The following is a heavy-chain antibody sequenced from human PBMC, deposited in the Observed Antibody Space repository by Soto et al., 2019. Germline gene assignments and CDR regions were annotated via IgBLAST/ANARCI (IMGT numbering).Heavy chain of an antibody. J-gene: IGHJ4*02. D-gene: IGHD3-3*01. CDR3: AKEGTYYDFLADYYFDY. CDR2: ISGSGGST. V-gene: IGHV3-23*01. CDR1: GFTFSSYA. Sequence: PGGSLRLSCAASGFTFSSYAMSWVRQAPGKGLEWVSAISGSGGSTYYADSVKGRFTISRDNSKNTLYLQVNSLRAEDTAVYYCAKEGTYYDFLADYYFDYWGQGTLVTVSS.